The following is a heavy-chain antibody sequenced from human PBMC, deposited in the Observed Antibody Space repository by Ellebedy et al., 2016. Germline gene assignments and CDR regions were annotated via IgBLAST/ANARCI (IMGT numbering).Heavy chain of an antibody. CDR3: ATGRRDLLHYLDY. CDR2: IYHGLST. D-gene: IGHD1-26*01. CDR1: GGSITNNY. J-gene: IGHJ4*02. V-gene: IGHV4-59*08. Sequence: SETLSLTXTVSGGSITNNYWSWLRQPPGKKLEWIGYIYHGLSTNYNPSLESRATISGDTSKNQFSLKLTSVTAADTAVYYCATGRRDLLHYLDYWGQGRLVTVSS.